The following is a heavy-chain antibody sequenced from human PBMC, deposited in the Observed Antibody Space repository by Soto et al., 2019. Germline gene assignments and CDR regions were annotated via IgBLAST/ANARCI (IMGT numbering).Heavy chain of an antibody. Sequence: QVQLVQSGAEVKKPGASVKVSCKASGYTFTSYGISWVRQAPGQGLEWMGWISAYNGNTNYAQKLQGRVTMTTDTSTSSDYMELRSLSSDDTAVYYWARGLRFLEWLDRNWFGPWGQGTLVTVSS. CDR3: ARGLRFLEWLDRNWFGP. V-gene: IGHV1-18*01. J-gene: IGHJ5*02. D-gene: IGHD3-3*01. CDR1: GYTFTSYG. CDR2: ISAYNGNT.